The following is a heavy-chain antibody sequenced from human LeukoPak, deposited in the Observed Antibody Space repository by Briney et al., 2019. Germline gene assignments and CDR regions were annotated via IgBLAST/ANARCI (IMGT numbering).Heavy chain of an antibody. CDR2: INHSGST. CDR1: GGSFSGYY. V-gene: IGHV4-34*01. J-gene: IGHJ4*02. Sequence: SETLSLTCAVYGGSFSGYYWSWIRQPPGKGLEWIGGINHSGSTNYNPSLKSRVTISVDTSKNQFSLKLSSVTAADTAVYYCARGPQITMVRGVIISPFDYWGQGTLVTVSS. D-gene: IGHD3-10*01. CDR3: ARGPQITMVRGVIISPFDY.